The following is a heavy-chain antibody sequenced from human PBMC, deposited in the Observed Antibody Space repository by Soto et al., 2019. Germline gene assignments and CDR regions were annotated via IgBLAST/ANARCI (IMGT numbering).Heavy chain of an antibody. J-gene: IGHJ6*02. CDR1: GFTFSSYA. CDR3: AKDIHQLLSHYYYGMDV. D-gene: IGHD2-2*01. CDR2: ISGSGGST. V-gene: IGHV3-23*01. Sequence: EVQLLESGGGLVQPGGSLRLSCAASGFTFSSYAMSWVRQAPGKVLEWVSAISGSGGSTYYADSVKGRFTISRDNSKNTLYLQMNSLRAEDTAVYYCAKDIHQLLSHYYYGMDVWGQGTTVTVSS.